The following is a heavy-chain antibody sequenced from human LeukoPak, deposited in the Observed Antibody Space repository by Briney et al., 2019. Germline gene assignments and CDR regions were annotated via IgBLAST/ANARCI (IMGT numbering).Heavy chain of an antibody. CDR1: GGSISSYY. D-gene: IGHD4-11*01. CDR3: ARDIALQNYSSYYYYYGMDV. Sequence: PSETLSLTCTVSGGSISSYYWSWIRQPPGKGLEWIGYIYYSGSTNYNPSLKSRVTISVDTSKNQFSLKLSSVTAADTAVYYCARDIALQNYSSYYYYYGMDVWGQGTTVTVSS. V-gene: IGHV4-59*01. J-gene: IGHJ6*02. CDR2: IYYSGST.